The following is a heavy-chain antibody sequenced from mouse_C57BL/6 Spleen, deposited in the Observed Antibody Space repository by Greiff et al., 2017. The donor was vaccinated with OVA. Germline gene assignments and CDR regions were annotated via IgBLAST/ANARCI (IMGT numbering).Heavy chain of an antibody. Sequence: EVQLVESGGGLVKPGGSLKLSCAASGFTFSSYAMSWVRQTPEKRLEWVATISDGGSYTYYPDNVKGRFTISRDNAKNNLYLQMSHLKSEDTAMYYCARGGGDYDGPFAYWGQGTLVTVSA. V-gene: IGHV5-4*01. CDR3: ARGGGDYDGPFAY. J-gene: IGHJ3*01. CDR1: GFTFSSYA. CDR2: ISDGGSYT. D-gene: IGHD2-4*01.